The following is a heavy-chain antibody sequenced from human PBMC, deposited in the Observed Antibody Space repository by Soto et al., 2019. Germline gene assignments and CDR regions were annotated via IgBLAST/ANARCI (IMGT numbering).Heavy chain of an antibody. CDR2: ISSTGGTI. CDR3: ATARNQLFDT. CDR1: GFTFSSYE. Sequence: WGSLRLSCAASGFTFSSYEMNWVRQAPGKELEWVSYISSTGGTIYYADSVKSRFTISRDNAKNSLYLQMNSLRAEDTAVYYCATARNQLFDTWGPGTLVTVSS. J-gene: IGHJ5*02. V-gene: IGHV3-48*03. D-gene: IGHD6-6*01.